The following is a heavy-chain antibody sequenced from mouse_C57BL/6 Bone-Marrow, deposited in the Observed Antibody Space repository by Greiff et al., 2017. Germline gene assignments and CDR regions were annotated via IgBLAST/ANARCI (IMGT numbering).Heavy chain of an antibody. CDR2: IHPNSGST. J-gene: IGHJ4*01. Sequence: QVQLQQPGAELVKPGASVKLSCKASGYTFTSYWMHWVKQRPGQGLEWIGMIHPNSGSTNYNEKFKSKATLTVDKSSSTAYMQLSSLTSEDSAVYYCARKGVYYSNCYAMDYWGQGTSVTVSS. V-gene: IGHV1-64*01. CDR3: ARKGVYYSNCYAMDY. D-gene: IGHD2-5*01. CDR1: GYTFTSYW.